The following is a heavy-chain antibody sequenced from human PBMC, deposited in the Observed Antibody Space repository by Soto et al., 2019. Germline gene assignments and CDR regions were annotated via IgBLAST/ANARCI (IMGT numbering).Heavy chain of an antibody. J-gene: IGHJ4*02. D-gene: IGHD3-10*01. CDR3: ARDNYGPFDY. CDR2: IDPRSGAS. Sequence: ASVKVSCKPSGYPFTDLYIHWVRQAPGLGLEWMGWIDPRSGASRKTQRFQGRFTMTRDTSTNTVYMELSSLRSDDTAVYFCARDNYGPFDYGGLGTLVTSPQ. CDR1: GYPFTDLY. V-gene: IGHV1-2*02.